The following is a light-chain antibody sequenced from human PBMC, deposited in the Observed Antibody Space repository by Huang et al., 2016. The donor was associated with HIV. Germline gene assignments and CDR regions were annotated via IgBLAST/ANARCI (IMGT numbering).Light chain of an antibody. J-gene: IGKJ3*01. CDR1: QSVSSN. CDR2: GAS. Sequence: EIVMTQSPATLSASPGERATLSCRASQSVSSNLAWYQQKPGQAPRLLIYGASTRATGIPARFSGSGSGTEFTLTISSLQSEDFAVYYCQQNNNWPPLFTFDPGTKVDIK. CDR3: QQNNNWPPLFT. V-gene: IGKV3-15*01.